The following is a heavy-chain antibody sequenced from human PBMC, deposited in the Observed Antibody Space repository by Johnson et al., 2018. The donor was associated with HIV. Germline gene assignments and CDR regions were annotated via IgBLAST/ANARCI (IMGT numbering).Heavy chain of an antibody. Sequence: QVQLVESGGGVVQPGRSLRLSCAASGFTFSYYGIHWVRQAPGKGLEWVAVIWYDGSNKYYADSVKGRFTISRDNSKNTLYLQMNSLRAEETAVYYCAKVRWELSSIGAVDIWGQGTMVTVSS. CDR2: IWYDGSNK. V-gene: IGHV3-33*06. J-gene: IGHJ3*02. CDR1: GFTFSYYG. D-gene: IGHD1-26*01. CDR3: AKVRWELSSIGAVDI.